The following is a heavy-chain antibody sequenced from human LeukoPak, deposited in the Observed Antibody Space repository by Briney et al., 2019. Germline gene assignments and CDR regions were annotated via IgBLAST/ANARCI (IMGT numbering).Heavy chain of an antibody. CDR1: GFTFSNYG. CDR2: IWYDGTHK. Sequence: HAGRSLRLSCAASGFTFSNYGMHWVRQAPGKGLEWVAVIWYDGTHKYYGDSVRGRLTISRDNSKNTLYLQMSSLRAEDTAVYYCARDLGAEYSSSPDRWGQGTLVTVSS. V-gene: IGHV3-33*01. CDR3: ARDLGAEYSSSPDR. J-gene: IGHJ5*02. D-gene: IGHD6-6*01.